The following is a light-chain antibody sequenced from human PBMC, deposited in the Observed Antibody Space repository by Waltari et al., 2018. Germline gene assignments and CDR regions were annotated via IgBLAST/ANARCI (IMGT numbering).Light chain of an antibody. CDR2: RTN. CDR1: TATVTSGYF. V-gene: IGLV7-43*01. J-gene: IGLJ3*02. Sequence: QTVVPQHPSLTGSPRGTVPITCASSTATVTSGYFPNCFQQKPGQAPMSLIYRTNKKQSGTPARFSGPILGGKAALPLSNAQLEDEVYYYCLLMCDSAWVFGGGTKVTVL. CDR3: LLMCDSAWV.